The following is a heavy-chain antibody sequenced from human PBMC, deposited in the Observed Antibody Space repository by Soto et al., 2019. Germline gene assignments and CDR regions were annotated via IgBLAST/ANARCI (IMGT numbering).Heavy chain of an antibody. Sequence: SETLSLTCTVSGGSISSYYWSWIRQPPGKGLEWIGYTHYSGSTNYNPSLKSRVTISVDTSKNQFSLKLSSVTAADTAVYYCARAKNIGYCTNGVCYLDYWGQGTLVTVSS. J-gene: IGHJ4*02. CDR1: GGSISSYY. CDR3: ARAKNIGYCTNGVCYLDY. CDR2: THYSGST. V-gene: IGHV4-59*01. D-gene: IGHD2-8*01.